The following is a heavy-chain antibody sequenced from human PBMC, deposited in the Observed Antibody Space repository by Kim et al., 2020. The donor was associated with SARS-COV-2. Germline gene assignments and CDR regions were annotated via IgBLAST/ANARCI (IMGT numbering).Heavy chain of an antibody. V-gene: IGHV1-18*01. CDR1: GYTFTSYG. D-gene: IGHD6-13*01. J-gene: IGHJ4*02. CDR2: ISGNNGNT. Sequence: ASVKVSCKASGYTFTSYGISWVRQAPGQGLEWMGWISGNNGNTNYAQKLQGRVTMTTDTSTSTAYMELRSLRSDDTAVYYCARGLLLSNRFSSSWALGYWGQGTLVTVSS. CDR3: ARGLLLSNRFSSSWALGY.